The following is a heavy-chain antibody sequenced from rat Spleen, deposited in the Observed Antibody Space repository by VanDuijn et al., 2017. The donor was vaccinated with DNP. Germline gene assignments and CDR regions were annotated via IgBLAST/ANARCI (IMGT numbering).Heavy chain of an antibody. CDR3: VRWYNSWYYFDY. CDR1: GFTVSDYY. Sequence: EVQLVESGGDLVQPGRSLKLSCEVSGFTVSDYYMAWVRQAPTKGLEWVAYISYDGGSTYHGDSVKGRFTMSRYNAKSSLYLQINCLRSEDMATYYGVRWYNSWYYFDYWGQGVIVTVSS. J-gene: IGHJ2*01. V-gene: IGHV5-22*01. D-gene: IGHD4-3*01. CDR2: ISYDGGST.